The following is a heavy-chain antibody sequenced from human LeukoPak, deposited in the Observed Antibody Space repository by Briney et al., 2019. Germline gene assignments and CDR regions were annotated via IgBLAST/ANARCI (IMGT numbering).Heavy chain of an antibody. D-gene: IGHD3-10*01. CDR2: ISYDGSNK. Sequence: PGGSLRLPCAASGLTFSSYAMHWVRQAPGKGLEWVAVISYDGSNKYYADSVKGRFTTSRDNSKNTLYLQMNSLRAEDTAVYYCAREPLWFGELLFDYWGQGTLVTVSS. V-gene: IGHV3-30-3*01. CDR3: AREPLWFGELLFDY. J-gene: IGHJ4*02. CDR1: GLTFSSYA.